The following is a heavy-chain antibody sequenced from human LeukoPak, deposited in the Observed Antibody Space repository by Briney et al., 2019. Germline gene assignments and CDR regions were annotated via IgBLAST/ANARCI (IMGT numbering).Heavy chain of an antibody. Sequence: GGSLRLSCAASGFTFSSYAMSWVRQAPGKGLEWVSAISGSGGSTYYADSVKGRFTISRDNSKNTLYLQMNSLRAEDTAVYYCAKDPQTDIVVVPADTPNDYWGQGTLVTVSS. V-gene: IGHV3-23*01. CDR1: GFTFSSYA. CDR2: ISGSGGST. D-gene: IGHD2-2*01. CDR3: AKDPQTDIVVVPADTPNDY. J-gene: IGHJ4*02.